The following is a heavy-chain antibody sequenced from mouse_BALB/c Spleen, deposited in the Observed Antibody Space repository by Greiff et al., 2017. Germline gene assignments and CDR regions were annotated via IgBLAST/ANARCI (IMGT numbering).Heavy chain of an antibody. Sequence: VQLQQSGAELVRPGASVTLSCKASGYTFTDYEMHWVKQTPVHGLEWIGAIDPETGGTAYNQKFKGKATLTADKSSSTAYMELRSLTSEDSAVYYCTRERAGTPYWYAMDYWGQGTSVTVSS. D-gene: IGHD1-1*01. CDR2: IDPETGGT. V-gene: IGHV1-15*01. CDR3: TRERAGTPYWYAMDY. CDR1: GYTFTDYE. J-gene: IGHJ4*01.